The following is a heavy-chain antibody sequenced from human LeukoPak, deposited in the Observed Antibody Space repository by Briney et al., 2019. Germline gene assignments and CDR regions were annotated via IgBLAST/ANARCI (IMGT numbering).Heavy chain of an antibody. D-gene: IGHD1-7*01. CDR1: GYTLTELS. J-gene: IGHJ6*02. CDR3: ATGSPQYNWNYGPLMDV. V-gene: IGHV1-24*01. CDR2: FDPEDGET. Sequence: ASVKVSCTVSGYTLTELSMHWVRQAPGKGLEWMGGFDPEDGETIYAQKFQGRVTMTEDTSTDTAYMELSSLRSEDTAVYYCATGSPQYNWNYGPLMDVWGQGTTVTVSS.